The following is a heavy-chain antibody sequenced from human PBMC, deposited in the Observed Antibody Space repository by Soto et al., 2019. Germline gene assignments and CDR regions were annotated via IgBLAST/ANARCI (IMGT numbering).Heavy chain of an antibody. V-gene: IGHV5-51*01. CDR1: GYSFTTYW. Sequence: ESLKISFKASGYSFTTYWIGWVRQIPGKGLEWMGIIYPGDSDTRFSPSFQGQVTISVDKSIHTAYLQWSSLKASDSAMYYCTRQAYQFDSYSLGYWGQGTLVTVSS. CDR2: IYPGDSDT. J-gene: IGHJ4*02. CDR3: TRQAYQFDSYSLGY. D-gene: IGHD2-21*01.